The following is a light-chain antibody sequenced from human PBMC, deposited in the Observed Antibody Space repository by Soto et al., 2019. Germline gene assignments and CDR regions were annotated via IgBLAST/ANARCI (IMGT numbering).Light chain of an antibody. CDR1: SSDVGDYNY. V-gene: IGLV2-14*03. CDR3: SSYTTTNAVL. J-gene: IGLJ2*01. CDR2: DVS. Sequence: QSVLTQPASVSGSPGQSITISCTEASSDVGDYNYVSWYQQHPGKAPKLMIYDVSYQPSGVSIRFSGSKSGSTASLTISGLQAEDEADYYCSSYTTTNAVLFGGGTQLTVL.